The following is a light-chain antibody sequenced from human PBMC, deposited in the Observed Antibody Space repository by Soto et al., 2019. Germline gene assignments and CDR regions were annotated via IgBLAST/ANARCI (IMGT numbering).Light chain of an antibody. J-gene: IGKJ3*01. CDR2: GAS. V-gene: IGKV3-20*01. CDR3: QQYRTSPFT. Sequence: IVLTQSPGTLSLSPGERATLSCRASQSVSNTFLAWYQQKPGQAPRLLIYGASTRATGIPDRFSGSGSGTDFTLTVSRLEPEDLAVYYCQQYRTSPFTFGPGTKVDI. CDR1: QSVSNTF.